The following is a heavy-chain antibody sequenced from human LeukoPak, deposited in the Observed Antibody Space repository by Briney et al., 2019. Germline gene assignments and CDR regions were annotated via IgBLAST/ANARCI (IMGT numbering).Heavy chain of an antibody. D-gene: IGHD2-15*01. CDR2: IWNDTSHD. Sequence: PGGSLRLSCAASGFTFSSYAMHWVRQAPGKGLEWVAVIWNDTSHDNYADSVRGRFTISRDNSKNTLSLQMNSLRAEDTAVYYCARDLCSGGRCRYAEYWGQGALVTVSS. V-gene: IGHV3-33*08. CDR3: ARDLCSGGRCRYAEY. CDR1: GFTFSSYA. J-gene: IGHJ4*02.